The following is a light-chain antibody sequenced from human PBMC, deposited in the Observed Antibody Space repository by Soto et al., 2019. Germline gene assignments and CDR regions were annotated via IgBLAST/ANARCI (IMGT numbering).Light chain of an antibody. J-gene: IGLJ3*02. CDR3: VLYMGSGTSV. CDR1: SGSVSTSYY. CDR2: STN. Sequence: QTVVTQEPSFSVSPGRTVTLTCGLSSGSVSTSYYPSWYQQTPGQAPRTLIYSTNTRSSGVPDRFSGSILGNKAALTITGAQADVESDYYCVLYMGSGTSVFGGGTKVTVL. V-gene: IGLV8-61*01.